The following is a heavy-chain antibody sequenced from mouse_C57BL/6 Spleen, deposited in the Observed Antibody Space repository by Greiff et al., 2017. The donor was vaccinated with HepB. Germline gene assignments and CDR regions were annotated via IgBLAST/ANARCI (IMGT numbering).Heavy chain of an antibody. V-gene: IGHV1-50*01. Sequence: QVQLQQPGAELVKPGASVKLSCKASGYTFTSYWMQWVKQRPGQGLEWIGEIDPSDSYTNYNQKFKGKATLTVDTSSSTAYIQLSSLTSEDSAVYYCSRYDSFYYAMDYWGQGTSVTVSS. D-gene: IGHD2-12*01. CDR1: GYTFTSYW. CDR2: IDPSDSYT. J-gene: IGHJ4*01. CDR3: SRYDSFYYAMDY.